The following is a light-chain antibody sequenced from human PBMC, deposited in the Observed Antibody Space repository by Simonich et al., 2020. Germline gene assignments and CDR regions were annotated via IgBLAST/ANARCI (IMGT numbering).Light chain of an antibody. CDR1: KSVLYSSNNKNY. J-gene: IGKJ4*01. V-gene: IGKV4-1*01. Sequence: DIVMTQSPDSLAVSLGERATINCKSSKSVLYSSNNKNYLACNQEKPGQPPKLLIYWASTRDSGVPDRFSGSGSGTDFTLTISSLQAEDVAVYYCQQYYSTPLTFGGGTKVEIK. CDR3: QQYYSTPLT. CDR2: WAS.